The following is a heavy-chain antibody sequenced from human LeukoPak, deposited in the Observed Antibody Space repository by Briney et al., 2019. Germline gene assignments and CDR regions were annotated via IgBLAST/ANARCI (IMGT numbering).Heavy chain of an antibody. V-gene: IGHV3-64D*09. CDR3: ARDHHPFTA. CDR1: GFTFSRYG. J-gene: IGHJ4*02. CDR2: IVSNGDST. D-gene: IGHD5-18*01. Sequence: PGGSLRLSCSASGFTFSRYGMHWVRQAPGKGLEYVSAIVSNGDSTYYADSVKGRFTISRDNAKNTLYLQMSSLRAEDTAVYYCARDHHPFTAWGQGTLVTVSS.